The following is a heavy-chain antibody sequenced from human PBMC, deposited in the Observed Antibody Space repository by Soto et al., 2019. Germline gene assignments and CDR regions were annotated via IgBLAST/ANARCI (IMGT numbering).Heavy chain of an antibody. CDR3: AKDFTLTSSGSYPFDY. D-gene: IGHD3-10*01. CDR2: ISGSGGST. CDR1: GFTFSSYA. J-gene: IGHJ4*02. Sequence: EVQLLESGGGLVQPGGSLRLSCAASGFTFSSYAMSWVRQAPGKGLEWVSAISGSGGSTYYADSVKARFTVTRDNSKNTLYLQMSSMRAEDTAVYYCAKDFTLTSSGSYPFDYWGQGTLVTVSS. V-gene: IGHV3-23*01.